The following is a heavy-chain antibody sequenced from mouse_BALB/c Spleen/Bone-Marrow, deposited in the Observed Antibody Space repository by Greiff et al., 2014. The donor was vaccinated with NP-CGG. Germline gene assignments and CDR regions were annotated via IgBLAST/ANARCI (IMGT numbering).Heavy chain of an antibody. CDR3: ARNHRGYYFDY. V-gene: IGHV2-2*02. Sequence: QVQLQQSGPGLVQPSQSLSITCTVSGFSLTAYGLHWVRQSPGKGLEWLGVIWTGGSTDYNAAFISRLSISKDNSKSQVFFEMNSLQANDTAIYYCARNHRGYYFDYWGQGTTLTVSS. CDR2: IWTGGST. CDR1: GFSLTAYG. D-gene: IGHD3-1*01. J-gene: IGHJ2*01.